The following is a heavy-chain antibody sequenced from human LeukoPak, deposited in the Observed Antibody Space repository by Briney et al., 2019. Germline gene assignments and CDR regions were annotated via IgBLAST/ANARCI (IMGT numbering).Heavy chain of an antibody. CDR3: AREAPPAYSSGWYNWFDP. D-gene: IGHD6-19*01. CDR1: GYTFTSYA. J-gene: IGHJ5*02. CDR2: INAGNGNT. V-gene: IGHV1-3*01. Sequence: ASVKVSCKASGYTFTSYAMHWVRQAPGQRLEWMGWINAGNGNTKYSQKFQGRVTITRDTSASTAYMELSSLRSEDTAVYYCAREAPPAYSSGWYNWFDPWGQGTLVTVSS.